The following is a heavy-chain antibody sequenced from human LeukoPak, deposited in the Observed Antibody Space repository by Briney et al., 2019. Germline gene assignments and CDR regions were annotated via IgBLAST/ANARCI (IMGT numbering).Heavy chain of an antibody. CDR3: ARQDGYCSSTSCYSISYYYYGMDV. J-gene: IGHJ6*02. CDR2: IYYSGST. D-gene: IGHD2-2*02. CDR1: GGSISSSSYY. Sequence: PSETLSLTCTVSGGSISSSSYYWGWICQPPGKGLEWIGSIYYSGSTYYNPSLKSRVTISVDTSKNQFSLKLSSVTAADTAVYYCARQDGYCSSTSCYSISYYYYGMDVWGQGTTVTVSS. V-gene: IGHV4-39*01.